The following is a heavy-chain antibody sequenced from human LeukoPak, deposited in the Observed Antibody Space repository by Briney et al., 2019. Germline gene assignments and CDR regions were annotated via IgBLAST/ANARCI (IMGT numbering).Heavy chain of an antibody. V-gene: IGHV1-2*02. Sequence: VASLKVSCKASGYTFTGYYMSWVRQAPGQGLEWMGNINLNNGDTHYAQKFQGTVTITRDTSISTPYMQLNSMRSDDTAVYYCARGVAGVYFYYFMDVGGKGTTVTVSS. CDR1: GYTFTGYY. J-gene: IGHJ6*03. CDR2: INLNNGDT. CDR3: ARGVAGVYFYYFMDV. D-gene: IGHD1-14*01.